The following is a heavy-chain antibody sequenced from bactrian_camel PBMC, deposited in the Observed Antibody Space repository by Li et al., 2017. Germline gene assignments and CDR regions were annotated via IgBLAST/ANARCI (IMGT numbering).Heavy chain of an antibody. CDR2: IYTGGGST. CDR1: GYTHSKNC. D-gene: IGHD2*01. CDR3: AAGLGTYCSGGYWGFAGL. V-gene: IGHV3S1*01. Sequence: HVQLVESGGGSVQAGGSLRLSCTASGYTHSKNCMGWFRQAPGQEREGVAAIYTGGGSTYYADSVKGRFTISQDNAKLYLQMNSLRPEDTAMYYCAAGLGTYCSGGYWGFAGLWGQGTQVTVS. J-gene: IGHJ6*01.